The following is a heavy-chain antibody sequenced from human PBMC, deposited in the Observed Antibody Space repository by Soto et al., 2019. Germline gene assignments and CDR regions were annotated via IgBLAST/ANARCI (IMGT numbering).Heavy chain of an antibody. CDR2: ISGSGGST. CDR1: GFTFSSYA. Sequence: EVQLLESGGGLVQPGGSLRLSCAASGFTFSSYAMSWVRQAPGKGLEWVSAISGSGGSTYYADSVKGRFTISRDNSKNPLYLQMNSLRAEDTAVYYCAKGGCSSTSCYYYYGMDVWGQGTTVTVSS. V-gene: IGHV3-23*01. CDR3: AKGGCSSTSCYYYYGMDV. D-gene: IGHD2-2*01. J-gene: IGHJ6*02.